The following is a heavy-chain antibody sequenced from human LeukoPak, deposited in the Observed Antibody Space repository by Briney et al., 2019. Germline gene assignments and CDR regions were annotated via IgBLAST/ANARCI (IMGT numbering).Heavy chain of an antibody. Sequence: GASVKVSCKASGYTFTSYGISWVRQAPGQGLEWMGWISAYNGNTNYAQKLQGRVTMTTDTSTSTAYMELRSLRSDDTAVYYCARGLRIVVVPAALGYWGQGTLVTASS. J-gene: IGHJ4*02. CDR3: ARGLRIVVVPAALGY. V-gene: IGHV1-18*01. CDR1: GYTFTSYG. D-gene: IGHD2-2*01. CDR2: ISAYNGNT.